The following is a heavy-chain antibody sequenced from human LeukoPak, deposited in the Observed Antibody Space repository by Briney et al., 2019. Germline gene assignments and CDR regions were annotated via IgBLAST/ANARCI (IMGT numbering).Heavy chain of an antibody. J-gene: IGHJ4*02. CDR2: SSAYNCNT. D-gene: IGHD2/OR15-2a*01. Sequence: GGSVKLSCTASGYTFTSYGVSWVRQAPGQGLEWMGWSSAYNCNTNYAQKLHGTVTLTTETSTSTANMELRSLRSDDTAVYYCAREPSRNSRHGGSGRGFDDWGQGTLVTVSS. CDR1: GYTFTSYG. V-gene: IGHV1-18*04. CDR3: AREPSRNSRHGGSGRGFDD.